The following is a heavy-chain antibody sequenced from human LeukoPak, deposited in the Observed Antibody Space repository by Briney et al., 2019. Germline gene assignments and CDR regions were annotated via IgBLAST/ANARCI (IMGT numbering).Heavy chain of an antibody. J-gene: IGHJ5*02. CDR1: GGSIGSYY. CDR3: ARAPPDYDILTGYYQTWFDP. V-gene: IGHV4-59*12. D-gene: IGHD3-9*01. Sequence: SETLSLTCTVSGGSIGSYYWSWIRQPPGKGLEWIGRIYDTSYTDYNPSVKGRVSISVDTSKNQFSLKLSSVTAADTAVYYCARAPPDYDILTGYYQTWFDPWGQGTLVTVSS. CDR2: IYDTSYT.